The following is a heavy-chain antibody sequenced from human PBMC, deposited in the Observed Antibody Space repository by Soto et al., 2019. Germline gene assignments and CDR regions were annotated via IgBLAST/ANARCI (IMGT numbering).Heavy chain of an antibody. V-gene: IGHV3-23*01. CDR2: ISGSGGST. CDR3: AKDQAPYDYYYGMDV. J-gene: IGHJ6*02. CDR1: GFTFSIYA. Sequence: GGSLRLSCAASGFTFSIYAMGWVRHAPGKGLEWVSAISGSGGSTYYADSVKGRFTISRDNSKNTLYLQMNSLRAEDTAVFYCAKDQAPYDYYYGMDVWGQGTTVTVSS.